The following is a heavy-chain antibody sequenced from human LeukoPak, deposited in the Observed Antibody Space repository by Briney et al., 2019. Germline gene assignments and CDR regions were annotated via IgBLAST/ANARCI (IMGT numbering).Heavy chain of an antibody. V-gene: IGHV3-11*01. CDR1: GFTFSDYY. Sequence: TGGSLRLSCAASGFTFSDYYMSWIRQAPGKGLEWVSYISSSGSTIYYADSVKGRFTISRDNAKNSLYLQMNSLRAEDTAVYYCARDRFFGSRAERGRYNWFDPWGQGTLVTVSS. CDR3: ARDRFFGSRAERGRYNWFDP. CDR2: ISSSGSTI. J-gene: IGHJ5*02. D-gene: IGHD3-16*01.